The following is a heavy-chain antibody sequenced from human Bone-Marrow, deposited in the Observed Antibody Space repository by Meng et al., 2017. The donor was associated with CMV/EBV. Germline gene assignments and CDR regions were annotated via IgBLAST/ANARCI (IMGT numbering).Heavy chain of an antibody. J-gene: IGHJ4*02. Sequence: GESLKISCAVSGFTFRNHWMNWVRQAPGKGLEWVSSISSSSSYIYYADSVKGRFTISRDNAKNSLYLQMNSLRAEDTAVYYCARVVPAAIGGWYWGQGTLVTVSS. D-gene: IGHD2-2*01. CDR2: ISSSSSYI. V-gene: IGHV3-21*01. CDR3: ARVVPAAIGGWY. CDR1: GFTFRNHW.